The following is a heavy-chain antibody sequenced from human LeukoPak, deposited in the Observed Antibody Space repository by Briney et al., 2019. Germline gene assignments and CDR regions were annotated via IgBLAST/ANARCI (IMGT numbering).Heavy chain of an antibody. J-gene: IGHJ5*02. Sequence: GGSLRLSCAASGFTFSSYGMHWVRQAPGKGLEWVAFIRYDGSNKYYADSVKGRFTISRDNSKNTLYLQMNSLGAEDTAVYYCAKGKRGYSYGFDPWGQGTLVTVSP. CDR3: AKGKRGYSYGFDP. CDR2: IRYDGSNK. V-gene: IGHV3-30*02. CDR1: GFTFSSYG. D-gene: IGHD5-18*01.